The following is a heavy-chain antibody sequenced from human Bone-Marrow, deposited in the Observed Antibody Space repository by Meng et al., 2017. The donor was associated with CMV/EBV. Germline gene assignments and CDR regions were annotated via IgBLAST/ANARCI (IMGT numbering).Heavy chain of an antibody. CDR2: INHSGST. D-gene: IGHD2-2*01. CDR1: GGSFSGYY. Sequence: QVLLQQWGAGLLKPSETLSPTCAVYGGSFSGYYWSWIRQPPGKGLEWIGEINHSGSTNYNPSLKSRVTISVDTSKNQFSLKLSSVTAADTAVYYCARGVPIYCSSTSCHYPLFDYWGQGTLVTVSS. V-gene: IGHV4-34*01. J-gene: IGHJ4*02. CDR3: ARGVPIYCSSTSCHYPLFDY.